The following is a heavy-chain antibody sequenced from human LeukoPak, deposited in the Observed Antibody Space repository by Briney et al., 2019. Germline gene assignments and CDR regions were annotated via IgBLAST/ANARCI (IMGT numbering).Heavy chain of an antibody. CDR1: GFTFCDHG. J-gene: IGHJ4*02. CDR2: ISWNGGTT. V-gene: IGHV3-20*04. D-gene: IGHD4-17*01. CDR3: ARDLGSPGTNVDY. Sequence: PGGSLRLSCAASGFTFCDHGMSWVRQAPGKGLEWVSGISWNGGTTTYADSVKGRFTISRDNAKNSLYLQMNSLRAEDTALYYCARDLGSPGTNVDYWGQGTLVTVSS.